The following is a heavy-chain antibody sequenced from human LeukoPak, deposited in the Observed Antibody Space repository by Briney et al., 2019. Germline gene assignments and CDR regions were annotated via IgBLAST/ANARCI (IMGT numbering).Heavy chain of an antibody. CDR1: GFTFSSYG. Sequence: GRSLRLSCAASGFTFSSYGMHWVRQAPGKGLEWVAVISYHGGNIYYADSVKGRFTISRDNSKNTLYLQMSSLRSEDTAVCYCTKKKEGSWQQLGDYWGQGTLVTVSS. V-gene: IGHV3-30*18. CDR3: TKKKEGSWQQLGDY. J-gene: IGHJ4*02. CDR2: ISYHGGNI. D-gene: IGHD6-13*01.